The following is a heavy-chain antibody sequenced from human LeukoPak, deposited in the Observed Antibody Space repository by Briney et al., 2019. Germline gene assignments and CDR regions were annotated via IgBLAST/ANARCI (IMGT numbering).Heavy chain of an antibody. CDR2: MNPNSGNT. CDR3: ARDGGDYTLFDY. CDR1: GYTFTSYD. Sequence: ASVKVSCKASGYTFTSYDINWVRQATGQGLEWMGWMNPNSGNTGYAQKFQGRVTITRNTSISTAYMELSSLRSEDTAVYYCARDGGDYTLFDYWGPGTLVTVSS. D-gene: IGHD4-17*01. V-gene: IGHV1-8*03. J-gene: IGHJ4*02.